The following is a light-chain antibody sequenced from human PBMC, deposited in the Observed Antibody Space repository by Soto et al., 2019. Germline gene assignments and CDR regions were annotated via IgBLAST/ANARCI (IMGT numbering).Light chain of an antibody. J-gene: IGLJ1*01. CDR3: CSFARSTTFYV. V-gene: IGLV2-23*01. CDR2: EGD. CDR1: SSDFGSSNL. Sequence: QSVLTQPASVSASPGQSITISCSGTSSDFGSSNLVSWYQQHPGKAPKLIIFEGDRRPSGVSGRFSGSMSGNTASLTIAGLQTEDEADYYCCSFARSTTFYVFGTGTKVTVL.